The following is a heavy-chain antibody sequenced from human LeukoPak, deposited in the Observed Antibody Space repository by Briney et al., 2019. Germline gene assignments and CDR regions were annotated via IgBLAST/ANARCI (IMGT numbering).Heavy chain of an antibody. D-gene: IGHD6-13*01. Sequence: SETLSLTCTVSGGSISSYYWSWIRQPPGKGLEWMGEMYHNGNANYNPSLKTRVTISVDKSKNQFSLKLSSVTAADTAVYYCARKGIAAADPFDYWGQGSLVTVSS. V-gene: IGHV4-59*12. CDR1: GGSISSYY. CDR3: ARKGIAAADPFDY. J-gene: IGHJ4*02. CDR2: MYHNGNA.